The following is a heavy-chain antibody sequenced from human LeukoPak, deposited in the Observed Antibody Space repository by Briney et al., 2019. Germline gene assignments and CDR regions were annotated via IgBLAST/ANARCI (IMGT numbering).Heavy chain of an antibody. CDR3: ARGDSSAYGAFDI. D-gene: IGHD3-22*01. CDR1: GFTFNRYS. J-gene: IGHJ3*02. CDR2: VSSGSSIT. V-gene: IGHV3-48*01. Sequence: GGSLRLSCAASGFTFNRYSINWVRQAPGKGLEWISYVSSGSSITYYADSVKGRFTISRDNAKNSLYLQMNSLRAEDTALYYCARGDSSAYGAFDIWGQGTMVTVSS.